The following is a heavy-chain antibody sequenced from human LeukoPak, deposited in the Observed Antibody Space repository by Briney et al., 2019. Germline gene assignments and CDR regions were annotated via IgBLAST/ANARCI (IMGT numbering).Heavy chain of an antibody. D-gene: IGHD3-16*02. V-gene: IGHV1-2*02. J-gene: IGHJ4*02. CDR1: VYTFTGYD. Sequence: ASVKLSCKASVYTFTGYDMHWVRHAPGQGLEWMGWINPNSGGTNYAQKFHGRVTMTRDTSISTAYMELSRLRSDDTAVYYCARELALGPNPYDYVGGSYRWGLDYWGQGTLVTVSS. CDR3: ARELALGPNPYDYVGGSYRWGLDY. CDR2: INPNSGGT.